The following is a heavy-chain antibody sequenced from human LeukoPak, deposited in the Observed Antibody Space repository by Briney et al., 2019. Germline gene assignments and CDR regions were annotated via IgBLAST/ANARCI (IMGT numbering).Heavy chain of an antibody. V-gene: IGHV3-7*04. D-gene: IGHD3-22*01. CDR3: ARGDYYDSSDYYIDAFDI. Sequence: GGSLRLSCAASGFTFSSYWMSWVRQAPGKGLEWVANIRQDGSEKYYVDSVKGRFTISRDNAKNSLYLQMNSLRAEDTAAYYCARGDYYDSSDYYIDAFDIWGRGTMVTVSS. J-gene: IGHJ3*02. CDR2: IRQDGSEK. CDR1: GFTFSSYW.